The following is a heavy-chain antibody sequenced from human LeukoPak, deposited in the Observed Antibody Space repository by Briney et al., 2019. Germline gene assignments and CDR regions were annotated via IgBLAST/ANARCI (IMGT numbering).Heavy chain of an antibody. D-gene: IGHD1-26*01. CDR3: ARVNIVGATSWFDP. V-gene: IGHV3-21*01. CDR2: ISSSSSYI. Sequence: GGSLRLSCAASGFTFSSCSMNWVRQAPGKGLEWVSSISSSSSYIYYADSVKGRFTISRDNSKNTLYLQMNSLRAEDTAVYYCARVNIVGATSWFDPWGQGTLVTVSS. J-gene: IGHJ5*02. CDR1: GFTFSSCS.